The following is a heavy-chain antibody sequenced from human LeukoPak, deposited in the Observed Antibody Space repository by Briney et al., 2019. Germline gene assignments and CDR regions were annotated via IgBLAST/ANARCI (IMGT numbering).Heavy chain of an antibody. CDR1: GFGLSVLS. Sequence: ASVKVSCKISGFGLSVLSIHWMRQAPGKGLEWVGGIRPETGEPIFAQKFRGRVTITEDTFTDTGYLELRGLTSEDTAVYYCSTDSGRSYFYFDFWGQGTLVTVSS. CDR2: IRPETGEP. CDR3: STDSGRSYFYFDF. V-gene: IGHV1-24*01. D-gene: IGHD3-10*01. J-gene: IGHJ4*02.